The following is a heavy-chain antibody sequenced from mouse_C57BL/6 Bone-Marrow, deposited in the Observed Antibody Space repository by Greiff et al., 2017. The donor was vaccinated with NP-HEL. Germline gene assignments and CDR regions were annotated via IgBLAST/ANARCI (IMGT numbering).Heavy chain of an antibody. Sequence: QVQLQQSGAELARPGASVKLSCKASGYTFTSYGISWVKQRTGQGLEWIGEIYPRSGNTYYNEKFKGKATLTADKSSSTAYMELRSLTSEDSAVYFGARWGLRQSYWGQGTTLTVSA. CDR1: GYTFTSYG. CDR2: IYPRSGNT. J-gene: IGHJ2*01. D-gene: IGHD2-4*01. CDR3: ARWGLRQSY. V-gene: IGHV1-81*01.